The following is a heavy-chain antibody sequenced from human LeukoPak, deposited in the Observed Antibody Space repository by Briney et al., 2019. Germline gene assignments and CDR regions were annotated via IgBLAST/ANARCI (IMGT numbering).Heavy chain of an antibody. CDR1: GGSISSYY. J-gene: IGHJ5*02. CDR2: IYYSGST. Sequence: PSETLSLTCTVSGGSISSYYWSWIWQPPGKGLEWIGYIYYSGSTNYNPSLKSRVTISVDTSKNQFSLKLSSVTAADTAVYYCAREYGGFDPWGQGTLVTVSS. V-gene: IGHV4-59*12. D-gene: IGHD3-16*01. CDR3: AREYGGFDP.